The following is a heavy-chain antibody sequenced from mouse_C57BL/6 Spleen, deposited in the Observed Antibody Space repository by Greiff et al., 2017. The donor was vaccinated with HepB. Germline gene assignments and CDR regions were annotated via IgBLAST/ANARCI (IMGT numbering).Heavy chain of an antibody. CDR2: IWSGGST. J-gene: IGHJ4*01. V-gene: IGHV2-2*01. Sequence: QVQLQQSGPGLVQPSQRLSIPCTVSGFSLTSYGVHWVRQSPGKGLEWLGVIWSGGSTDYNAAFISRLSISKDNSKSQVFFKMNSLQADDTAIYYCARGIPYGGRYDYAMGCWGQGASATVSS. CDR1: GFSLTSYG. CDR3: ARGIPYGGRYDYAMGC. D-gene: IGHD1-1*01.